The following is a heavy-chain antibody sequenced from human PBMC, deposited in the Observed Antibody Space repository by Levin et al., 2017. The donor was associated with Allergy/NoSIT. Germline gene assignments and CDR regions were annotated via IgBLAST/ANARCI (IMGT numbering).Heavy chain of an antibody. D-gene: IGHD2-15*01. CDR3: ARFLYCSGGSCSGRGAFDI. J-gene: IGHJ3*02. CDR1: GGSISSYY. CDR2: IYYSGST. Sequence: PSETLSLTCTVSGGSISSYYWSWIRQPPGKGLEWIGYIYYSGSTNYNPSLKSRVTISVDTSKNQFSLKLSSVTAADTAVYYCARFLYCSGGSCSGRGAFDIWGQGTMVTVSS. V-gene: IGHV4-59*01.